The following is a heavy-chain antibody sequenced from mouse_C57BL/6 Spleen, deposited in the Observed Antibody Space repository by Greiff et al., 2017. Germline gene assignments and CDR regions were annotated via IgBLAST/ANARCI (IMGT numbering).Heavy chain of an antibody. CDR3: ARSGDGYHWYFGV. Sequence: VQLQQPGAELVKPGASVKLSCKASGYTFTSYWMQWVKQRPGQGLEWIGEIDPSDSYTNYNQKFKGKATLTVDTSSSTAYMQLSSLTSEDSAVYYCARSGDGYHWYFGVWGTGTTVTVSS. D-gene: IGHD2-3*01. V-gene: IGHV1-50*01. CDR2: IDPSDSYT. J-gene: IGHJ1*03. CDR1: GYTFTSYW.